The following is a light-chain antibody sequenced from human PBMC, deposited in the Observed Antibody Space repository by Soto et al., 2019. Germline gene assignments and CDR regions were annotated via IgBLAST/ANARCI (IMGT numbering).Light chain of an antibody. CDR2: EVS. CDR1: SSDVGGYNY. J-gene: IGLJ1*01. Sequence: QSVLTQPASVSGSPGQSITISCTGTSSDVGGYNYVSWYQQHPGKAPKLMIYEVSNRPSGVSNRFSGSKSGNTASLTISGLRAEDEADYYCTSYTSSSTRNVFGTGTKVTVL. CDR3: TSYTSSSTRNV. V-gene: IGLV2-14*01.